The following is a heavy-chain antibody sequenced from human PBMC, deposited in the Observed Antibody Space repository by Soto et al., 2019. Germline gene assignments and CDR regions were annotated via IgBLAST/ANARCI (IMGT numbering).Heavy chain of an antibody. Sequence: SETLSLTCAVYGGSFSGYYWSWIRQPPGKGLEWIGEINHSGSTNYNPSLKSRVTISVDTSKNQFSLKLSSVTAADTAVYYCARSGKPVITISLRGMDVWGQGTTVTVSS. CDR2: INHSGST. V-gene: IGHV4-34*01. D-gene: IGHD3-9*01. CDR3: ARSGKPVITISLRGMDV. CDR1: GGSFSGYY. J-gene: IGHJ6*02.